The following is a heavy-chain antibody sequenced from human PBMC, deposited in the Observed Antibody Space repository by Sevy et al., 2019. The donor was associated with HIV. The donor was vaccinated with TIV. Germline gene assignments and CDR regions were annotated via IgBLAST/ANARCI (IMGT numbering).Heavy chain of an antibody. CDR3: ARETIAGYSSSWYIGSRGGWFDP. J-gene: IGHJ5*02. V-gene: IGHV1-69*04. Sequence: ASVKVSCKASGGTFSSYAISWVRQAPGQGLEWMGRIIPILGIANYAQKFQGRVTITADKSTSTAYMELSSLRSEDTAVYYCARETIAGYSSSWYIGSRGGWFDPWGQGTLVTVSS. CDR2: IIPILGIA. D-gene: IGHD6-13*01. CDR1: GGTFSSYA.